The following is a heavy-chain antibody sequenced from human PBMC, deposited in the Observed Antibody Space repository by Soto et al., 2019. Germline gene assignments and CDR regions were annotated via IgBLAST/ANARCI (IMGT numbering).Heavy chain of an antibody. CDR1: GSTFSSYA. D-gene: IGHD2-2*01. CDR3: ARGRIVVVPAATNDCLFDP. Sequence: SVKVSCKASGSTFSSYAISWVRQAPGQGLEWMGGIIPIFGTANYAQKFQGRVTITADESTSTAYMELSSLRSVETAVYYCARGRIVVVPAATNDCLFDPWGQGTLVTVSS. J-gene: IGHJ5*02. CDR2: IIPIFGTA. V-gene: IGHV1-69*13.